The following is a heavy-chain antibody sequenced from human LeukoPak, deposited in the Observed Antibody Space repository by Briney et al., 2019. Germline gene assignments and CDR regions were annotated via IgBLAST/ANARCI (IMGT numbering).Heavy chain of an antibody. J-gene: IGHJ3*02. Sequence: SVKVSCKASGGTFSSYAISWVRQAPGQGLEWMGRIIPIFGTANYAQKFQGRVTITTDESTSTAYMELSSLRSEDTAVYYCARDGYCSGGSCHHWAFDIWGQGTVVTVSS. CDR3: ARDGYCSGGSCHHWAFDI. V-gene: IGHV1-69*05. CDR1: GGTFSSYA. D-gene: IGHD2-15*01. CDR2: IIPIFGTA.